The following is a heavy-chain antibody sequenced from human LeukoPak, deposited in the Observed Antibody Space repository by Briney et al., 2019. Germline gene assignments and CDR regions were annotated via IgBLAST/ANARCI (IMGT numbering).Heavy chain of an antibody. CDR1: GGSFSGYY. D-gene: IGHD4-17*01. V-gene: IGHV4-34*09. CDR2: INHSGST. J-gene: IGHJ5*02. CDR3: ARGSYDYGDYLAYWFDP. Sequence: SETLSLTCAVYGGSFSGYYWSWIRQPPGKGLEWIGEINHSGSTNYNPSLKSRVTISVDTSKNQFSLKLSSVTAADTAVYYCARGSYDYGDYLAYWFDPWGQGTLVTVSS.